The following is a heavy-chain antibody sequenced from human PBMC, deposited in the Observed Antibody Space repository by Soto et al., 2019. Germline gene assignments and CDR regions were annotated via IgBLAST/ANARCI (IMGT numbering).Heavy chain of an antibody. D-gene: IGHD3-10*01. Sequence: PGGSLRLSCRTSGFTFTNAWMNWVRLTAGNGLEWVGRIKSKSDGETAEYAAPVKGRFIISSDDSTDTLYLEMNNLTNEDSAVYYCTTLVLVPFDHWGQGVLVTVSS. J-gene: IGHJ4*02. V-gene: IGHV3-15*01. CDR1: GFTFTNAW. CDR2: IKSKSDGETA. CDR3: TTLVLVPFDH.